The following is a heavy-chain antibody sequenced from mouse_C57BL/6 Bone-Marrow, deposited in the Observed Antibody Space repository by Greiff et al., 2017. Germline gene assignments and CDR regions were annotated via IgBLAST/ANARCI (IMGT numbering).Heavy chain of an antibody. V-gene: IGHV5-2*01. J-gene: IGHJ4*01. CDR1: EYEFPSHD. Sequence: EVMLVESGGGLVQPGESLKLSCESNEYEFPSHDMSWVRKTPEKRLELVAAINSDGGSNYYTDTMESRFIISRDKTKKTLYLQMSRLRSEDTALYYCARHGYYGMDYWCQVTSVTVSS. CDR3: ARHGYYGMDY. CDR2: INSDGGSN.